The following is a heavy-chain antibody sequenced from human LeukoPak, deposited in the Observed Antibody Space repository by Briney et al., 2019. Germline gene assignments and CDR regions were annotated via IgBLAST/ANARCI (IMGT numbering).Heavy chain of an antibody. CDR2: IYTSEST. D-gene: IGHD5-12*01. V-gene: IGHV4-4*07. CDR3: ARGLDRGDSYGNWFDP. Sequence: SETLSLTCTVSGDSISGYYWCWIRQPPGQGLEWIGRIYTSESTNYNPSLRSRVTMSIATSKNQFSLRLSSVTAADRAVDYWARGLDRGDSYGNWFDPWGRGTLVTLPS. CDR1: GDSISGYY. J-gene: IGHJ5*02.